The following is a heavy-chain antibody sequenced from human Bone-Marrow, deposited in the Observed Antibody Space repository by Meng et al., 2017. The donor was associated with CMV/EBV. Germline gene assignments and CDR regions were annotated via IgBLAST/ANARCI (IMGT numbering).Heavy chain of an antibody. D-gene: IGHD3-3*01. Sequence: GESLKISCAASGFTFSSYWMHWVRQAPGKGLVWVARIDIDGRRTTYADSVKGRFTISRDNTKSTLYLQMNSLRAEDTAVYYCARDRDSTYYGGWLDPWGQGTLVTGSS. CDR1: GFTFSSYW. V-gene: IGHV3-74*01. J-gene: IGHJ5*02. CDR2: IDIDGRRT. CDR3: ARDRDSTYYGGWLDP.